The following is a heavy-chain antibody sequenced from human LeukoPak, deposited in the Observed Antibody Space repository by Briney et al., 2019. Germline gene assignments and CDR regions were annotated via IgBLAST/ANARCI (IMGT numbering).Heavy chain of an antibody. Sequence: GASVKVSCKASGYTFTNYAMNWVRQAPGQGLEWMGWINPNSGGTNYAQKFQGRVTMTRDTSISTAYMELSRLRSDDTAVYYCAKGTYYYDSSGYKGFDYWGQGTLVTVSS. CDR1: GYTFTNYA. CDR3: AKGTYYYDSSGYKGFDY. J-gene: IGHJ4*02. D-gene: IGHD3-22*01. CDR2: INPNSGGT. V-gene: IGHV1-2*02.